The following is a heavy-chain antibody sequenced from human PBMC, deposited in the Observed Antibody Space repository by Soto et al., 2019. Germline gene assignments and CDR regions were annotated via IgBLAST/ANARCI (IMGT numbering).Heavy chain of an antibody. Sequence: ASVKVSCKASGYTFTGYYMHWVRQAPGQGLEWMGWINPNSGGTNYAQKFQGWVTMTRDTSISTAYMELSRLRSDDTAVYYCARDRPHCSGGSCYPGDLYYYYGMDVWGQGTTVTVSS. CDR1: GYTFTGYY. V-gene: IGHV1-2*04. CDR2: INPNSGGT. D-gene: IGHD2-15*01. J-gene: IGHJ6*02. CDR3: ARDRPHCSGGSCYPGDLYYYYGMDV.